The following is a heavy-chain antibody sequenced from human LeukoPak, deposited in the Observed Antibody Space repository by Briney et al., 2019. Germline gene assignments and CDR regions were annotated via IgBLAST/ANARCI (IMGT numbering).Heavy chain of an antibody. Sequence: GGSLRLSCAASGFTFTTYGMHWVRQAPGKGLEWVAIIWYDGSNKYYADSVKGRFTISRDNSKNTLYLQMNSLRAEDTAVYYCAKDPKYYYGDYGVYWGQGTLVTVSS. CDR2: IWYDGSNK. CDR3: AKDPKYYYGDYGVY. V-gene: IGHV3-33*06. CDR1: GFTFTTYG. D-gene: IGHD4-17*01. J-gene: IGHJ4*02.